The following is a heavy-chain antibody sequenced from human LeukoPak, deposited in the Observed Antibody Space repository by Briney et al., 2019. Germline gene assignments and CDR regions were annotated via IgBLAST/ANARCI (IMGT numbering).Heavy chain of an antibody. CDR2: IYYSGST. Sequence: KTSETLSLTCTVSVGSISIYYWSWIRQPPGKGLEWIGYIYYSGSTNYNPSLKSRVTISVATSTNQFSLKLSSGTAADTAVYYCARGRWDVVVPAATYAFDIWGQGTMVTVSS. D-gene: IGHD2-2*01. V-gene: IGHV4-59*01. CDR3: ARGRWDVVVPAATYAFDI. CDR1: VGSISIYY. J-gene: IGHJ3*02.